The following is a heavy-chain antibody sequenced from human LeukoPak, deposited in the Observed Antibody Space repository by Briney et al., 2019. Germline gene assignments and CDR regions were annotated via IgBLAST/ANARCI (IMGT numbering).Heavy chain of an antibody. D-gene: IGHD2-2*01. CDR3: ARCGRQLPRSYYYYYMDV. Sequence: SETLSLTCTVSGGSISSGDYYWSWIRQPPGKGLEWIGYIYYSGSTYYNPSLKGRVTISVDTSKNQFSLKLSSVTAADTAVYYCARCGRQLPRSYYYYYMDVWGKGTTVTVSS. V-gene: IGHV4-30-4*02. J-gene: IGHJ6*03. CDR1: GGSISSGDYY. CDR2: IYYSGST.